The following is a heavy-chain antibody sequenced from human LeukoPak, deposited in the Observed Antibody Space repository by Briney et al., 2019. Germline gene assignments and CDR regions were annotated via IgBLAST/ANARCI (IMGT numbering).Heavy chain of an antibody. CDR2: INPPGGST. Sequence: ASVKVSCRASGYTFTSYYIHWVRQAPGQGLEWMGIINPPGGSTSYSQKFQSRVTMTRDTSTSTVYMELSSLRSEDTAVYYCARGQAPDMVRSNWVDPWGQGTLVTVSS. CDR1: GYTFTSYY. D-gene: IGHD3-10*01. V-gene: IGHV1-46*01. CDR3: ARGQAPDMVRSNWVDP. J-gene: IGHJ5*02.